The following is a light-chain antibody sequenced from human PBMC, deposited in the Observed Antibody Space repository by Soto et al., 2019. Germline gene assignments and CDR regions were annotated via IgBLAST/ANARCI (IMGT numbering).Light chain of an antibody. CDR2: GAS. Sequence: EIEMTQSPATLSLAPGEIVTLSFSASESVITNLAWYQQKAGQAPRLLIYGASTRATGIPARFSGSVSGTEFTLTISGLQSEDFAVYHCQQYNSWPPTFGHGTRLEIK. V-gene: IGKV3-15*01. CDR1: ESVITN. J-gene: IGKJ5*01. CDR3: QQYNSWPPT.